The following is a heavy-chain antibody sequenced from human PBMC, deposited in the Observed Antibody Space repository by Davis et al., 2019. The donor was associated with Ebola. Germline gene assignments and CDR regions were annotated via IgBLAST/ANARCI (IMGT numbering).Heavy chain of an antibody. CDR1: GFTFSRYG. CDR3: AREGPFDY. CDR2: ISSSSSYI. V-gene: IGHV3-21*01. J-gene: IGHJ4*02. Sequence: GESLKISCAASGFTFSRYGMNWVRQAPGKGLEWVSSISSSSSYIYYADSVKGRFTISRDNAKNSLYLQMNSLRAEDTAVYYCAREGPFDYWGQGTLVTVSS.